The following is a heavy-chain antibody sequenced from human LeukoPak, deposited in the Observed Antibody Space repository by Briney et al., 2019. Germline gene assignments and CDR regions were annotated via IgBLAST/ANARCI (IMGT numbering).Heavy chain of an antibody. V-gene: IGHV3-15*01. J-gene: IGHJ4*02. CDR1: GFTFSNAW. D-gene: IGHD6-19*01. Sequence: GGSLRLSCAASGFTFSNAWMSWVRQAPGKGLEWVGRIKSKTDGGTTDYAAPVKGRFTISRDDSKNTLYLQMNSLKTEDTAVYYCTTEYSSGWYAMGYWGQGTLVTVSS. CDR3: TTEYSSGWYAMGY. CDR2: IKSKTDGGTT.